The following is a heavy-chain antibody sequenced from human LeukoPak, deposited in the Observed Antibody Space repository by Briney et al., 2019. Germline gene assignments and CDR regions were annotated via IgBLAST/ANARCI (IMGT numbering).Heavy chain of an antibody. Sequence: ASVKVSCKASGYTFTSFDINWVRQATGQGLEWMGWMNPNSGNTGYAQKFQGRVTITRNTSISTAYMELSSLRSEDTAVYYCARVAIRYSARSGWEYFDYWGQGTLVTVSS. J-gene: IGHJ4*02. CDR2: MNPNSGNT. CDR3: ARVAIRYSARSGWEYFDY. CDR1: GYTFTSFD. D-gene: IGHD6-19*01. V-gene: IGHV1-8*01.